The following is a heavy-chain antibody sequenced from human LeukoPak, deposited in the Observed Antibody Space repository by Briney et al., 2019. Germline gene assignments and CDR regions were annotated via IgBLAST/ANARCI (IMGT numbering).Heavy chain of an antibody. Sequence: GGPLRLSCAASGFTFSSYSMNWVRQAPGKGLEWVSSISSSSSYIYYADSVKGRFTISRDNAKNSLYPQMNSLRAEDTAVYYCARDSPGRLNAFDIWGQGTMVTVSS. CDR3: ARDSPGRLNAFDI. V-gene: IGHV3-21*01. D-gene: IGHD2-15*01. CDR2: ISSSSSYI. CDR1: GFTFSSYS. J-gene: IGHJ3*02.